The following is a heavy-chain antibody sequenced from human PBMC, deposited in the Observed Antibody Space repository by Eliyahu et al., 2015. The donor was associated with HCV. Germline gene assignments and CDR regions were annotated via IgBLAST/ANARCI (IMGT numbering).Heavy chain of an antibody. Sequence: EVQLVESGGGLVTPGGSLXLSCAASXFVFXNYSMTWVCQAPGKGLEWVSSISGSGEYTYYADPVKGRFTISRDNARNTLYLQMSSLGVEDTAVFYCARGGLAGTTTGWLDPWGQGMGITVS. D-gene: IGHD1-7*01. V-gene: IGHV3-21*02. CDR3: ARGGLAGTTTGWLDP. J-gene: IGHJ5*02. CDR1: XFVFXNYS. CDR2: ISGSGEYT.